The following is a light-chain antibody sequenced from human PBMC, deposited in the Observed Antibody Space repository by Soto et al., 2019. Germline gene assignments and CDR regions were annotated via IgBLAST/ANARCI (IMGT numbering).Light chain of an antibody. CDR3: QQYKSSPFT. CDR2: DAS. CDR1: QSVSSY. Sequence: EIVLTQSPATLSLSPGERATLSCRASQSVSSYLAWYQQKPGQAPRLLIYDASNRATGIPARFSGSGSGTDFTLTISSLQPDDFATYYCQQYKSSPFTFGPGTKVDIK. J-gene: IGKJ3*01. V-gene: IGKV3-11*01.